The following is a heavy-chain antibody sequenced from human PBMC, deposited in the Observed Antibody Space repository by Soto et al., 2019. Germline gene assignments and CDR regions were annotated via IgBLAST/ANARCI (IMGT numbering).Heavy chain of an antibody. CDR1: GYTFTSYY. D-gene: IGHD5-12*01. V-gene: IGHV1-46*01. J-gene: IGHJ4*02. CDR2: INPSGGST. Sequence: VKVSCKASGYTFTSYYMHWVRQAPGQGLEWMGRINPSGGSTSYAQKFQRRVTMTRDTSTSTVYMELSSLTFEDTAIYYCTSEDVATGLVWGPGSLVTVSS. CDR3: TSEDVATGLV.